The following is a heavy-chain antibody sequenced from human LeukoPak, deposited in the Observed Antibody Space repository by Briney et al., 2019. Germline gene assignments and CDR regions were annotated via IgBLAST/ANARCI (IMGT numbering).Heavy chain of an antibody. CDR2: INTDGRST. CDR1: GFTFNRYW. J-gene: IGHJ5*02. CDR3: VRERQQVQTDWFDP. V-gene: IGHV3-74*01. Sequence: PGGSLRLSCAASGFTFNRYWMHWVRQAPGKGLVWVSRINTDGRSTSYADFVKGRFTISRDNAKNTLYLQMNSLRAEGTAVYYCVRERQQVQTDWFDPWGQGTLVTVSS. D-gene: IGHD1-1*01.